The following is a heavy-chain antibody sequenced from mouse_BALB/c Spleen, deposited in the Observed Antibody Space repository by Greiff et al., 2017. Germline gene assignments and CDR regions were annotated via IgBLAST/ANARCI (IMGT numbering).Heavy chain of an antibody. V-gene: IGHV5-4*02. Sequence: DVKLVESGGGLVKPGGSLKLSCAASGFTFSDYYMYWVRQTPEKRLEWVATISDGGSYTYYPDSVKGRFTISRDNAKNNLYLQMSSLKSEDTAMYYCARGGQIYDGYYGYFDVWGAGTTVTVSS. CDR2: ISDGGSYT. J-gene: IGHJ1*01. CDR1: GFTFSDYY. CDR3: ARGGQIYDGYYGYFDV. D-gene: IGHD2-3*01.